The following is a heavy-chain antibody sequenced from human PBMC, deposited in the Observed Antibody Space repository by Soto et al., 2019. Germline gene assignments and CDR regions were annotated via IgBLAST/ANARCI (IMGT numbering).Heavy chain of an antibody. D-gene: IGHD3-22*01. CDR2: IYHSGST. J-gene: IGHJ5*02. CDR3: ARVPRSSGYYNWFDP. V-gene: IGHV4-4*02. Sequence: SETLSLTCAVSGGSISSSNWWSWVRQPPGKGLEWIGEIYHSGSTNYNPSLKSRVTISVDKSKNQFSLKLSSVTAADTAVYYCARVPRSSGYYNWFDPWGQGTLVTVSS. CDR1: GGSISSSNW.